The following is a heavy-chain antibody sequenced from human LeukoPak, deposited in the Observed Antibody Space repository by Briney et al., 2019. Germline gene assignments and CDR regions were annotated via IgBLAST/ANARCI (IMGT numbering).Heavy chain of an antibody. D-gene: IGHD3-10*01. Sequence: PGGSLRLSCAASGFTFSSYWMSWVRQAPGKGLEWVASIKQDGSEKYYVDSVKGRFTISRDNAKNSLYLQMNSLRAEDTAVYYCASGVSIWLGNAFDYWGQGTMVTVSS. V-gene: IGHV3-7*01. CDR2: IKQDGSEK. J-gene: IGHJ3*01. CDR1: GFTFSSYW. CDR3: ASGVSIWLGNAFDY.